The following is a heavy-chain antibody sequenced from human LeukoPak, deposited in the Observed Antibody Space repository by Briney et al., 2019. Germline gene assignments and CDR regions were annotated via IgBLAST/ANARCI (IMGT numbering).Heavy chain of an antibody. Sequence: SETLSLTCTVSGGSISSYYWSWIRQPAGKGLEWIGRIYTSGSTNYNPSLKSRVTMSEDTSKNQFSLKLSSVTAADTAVYYCARVDSYGFSFWFDPWGQGTLVTVSS. CDR3: ARVDSYGFSFWFDP. CDR1: GGSISSYY. CDR2: IYTSGST. D-gene: IGHD5-18*01. J-gene: IGHJ5*02. V-gene: IGHV4-4*07.